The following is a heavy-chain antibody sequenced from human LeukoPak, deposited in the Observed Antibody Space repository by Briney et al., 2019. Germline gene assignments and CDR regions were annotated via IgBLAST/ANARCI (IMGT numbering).Heavy chain of an antibody. D-gene: IGHD2-2*01. CDR3: ARGGRFCFNGKCYPQSFDY. Sequence: GASVKVSCKPSGYTFTTYGINMVRQAPGQGLEWMGWISVHNGDTNYAPKFQDRVTMTTDTSTGTAYMELRSLKSDDTAGFYCARGGRFCFNGKCYPQSFDYWGQGTLVTVSS. CDR1: GYTFTTYG. J-gene: IGHJ4*02. V-gene: IGHV1-18*01. CDR2: ISVHNGDT.